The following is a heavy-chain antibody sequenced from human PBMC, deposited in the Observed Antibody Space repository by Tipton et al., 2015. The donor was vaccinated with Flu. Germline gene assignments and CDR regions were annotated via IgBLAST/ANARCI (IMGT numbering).Heavy chain of an antibody. D-gene: IGHD3-10*02. J-gene: IGHJ4*02. V-gene: IGHV4-39*01. CDR3: ARLSYYDVDLKNFYFDY. CDR2: IYPSGST. Sequence: TLSLTCTVSSGSISSSSYFCAWIRQPPGKGLELIGSIYPSGSTYYNPSLKSRVTISVDTSKSQFSLMLRSVTAADTAVYYCARLSYYDVDLKNFYFDYWGQGAVVTVSS. CDR1: SGSISSSSYF.